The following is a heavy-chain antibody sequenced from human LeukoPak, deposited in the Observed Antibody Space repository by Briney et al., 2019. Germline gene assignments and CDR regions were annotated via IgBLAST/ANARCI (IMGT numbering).Heavy chain of an antibody. CDR3: ARYSSSWFVY. Sequence: GGSLRLSCAASGFTFSSYAMHWVRQAPGKGLEWVAVISYDGSNKYYADSVKGRFTISRDNSKNTLYLQMNILRAEDTAVYYCARYSSSWFVYWGQGTLVTVSS. V-gene: IGHV3-30*04. D-gene: IGHD6-13*01. CDR1: GFTFSSYA. CDR2: ISYDGSNK. J-gene: IGHJ5*01.